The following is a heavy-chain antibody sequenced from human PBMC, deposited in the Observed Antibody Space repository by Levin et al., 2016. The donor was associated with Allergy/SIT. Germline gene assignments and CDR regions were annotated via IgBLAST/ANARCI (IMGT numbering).Heavy chain of an antibody. J-gene: IGHJ4*02. CDR3: ARAAGYYYGSGSYSLDY. Sequence: PGKGLEWIGYIYYSGSTYYNPSLKSRVTISVDTSKNQFSLKLSSVTAADTAVYYCARAAGYYYGSGSYSLDYWGQGTLVTVSS. V-gene: IGHV4-31*02. CDR2: IYYSGST. D-gene: IGHD3-10*01.